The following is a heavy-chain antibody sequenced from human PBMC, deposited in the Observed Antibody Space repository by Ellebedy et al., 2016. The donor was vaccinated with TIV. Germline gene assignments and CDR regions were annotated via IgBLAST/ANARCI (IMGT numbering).Heavy chain of an antibody. CDR2: ITSSSSYI. Sequence: GESLKISCAASGFTFSSYNMNWVRQAPGKGLEWVSSITSSSSYIYYADSVKGRFTISRDNAKNSLFLEMTSLRGEDTAVYYCARRADYFYGMDVWGQGTTVTVSS. V-gene: IGHV3-21*01. CDR1: GFTFSSYN. CDR3: ARRADYFYGMDV. J-gene: IGHJ6*02.